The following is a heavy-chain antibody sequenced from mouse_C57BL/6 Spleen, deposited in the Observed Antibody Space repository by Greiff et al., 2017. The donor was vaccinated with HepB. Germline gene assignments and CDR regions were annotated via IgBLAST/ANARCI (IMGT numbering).Heavy chain of an antibody. Sequence: VQLQQSGPELVKPGASVKIPCKASGYTFTDYNMDWVKQSHGKSLEWIGDINPNNGGTIYNQKFKGKATLTVDKSSSTAYMELRSLTSEDTAVYYCARASFGYYGSSYGFAYWGQGTLVTVSA. CDR1: GYTFTDYN. V-gene: IGHV1-18*01. J-gene: IGHJ3*01. D-gene: IGHD1-1*01. CDR2: INPNNGGT. CDR3: ARASFGYYGSSYGFAY.